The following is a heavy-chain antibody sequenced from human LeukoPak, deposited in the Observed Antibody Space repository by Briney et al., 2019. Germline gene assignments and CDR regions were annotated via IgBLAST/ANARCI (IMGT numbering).Heavy chain of an antibody. J-gene: IGHJ4*02. V-gene: IGHV3-48*01. CDR1: GFTFSSYS. Sequence: HPGGSLRLSCAGSGFTFSSYSLNWVRQAPGKGLEWVSYISSSSSSIFYAESVKGRFTISRDNAKNSLYLQMNSLRVEDAAVYYCARSPRVGSTSWSFDYWGQGTLVTVSS. CDR3: ARSPRVGSTSWSFDY. CDR2: ISSSSSSI. D-gene: IGHD2-2*01.